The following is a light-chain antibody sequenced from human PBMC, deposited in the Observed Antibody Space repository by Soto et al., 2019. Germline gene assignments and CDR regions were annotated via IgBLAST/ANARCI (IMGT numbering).Light chain of an antibody. CDR2: SNT. V-gene: IGLV1-44*01. Sequence: QSVLTQPPSASGTPGQRVTISCSGSSSNIGKNTVNWYQQLPGSAPKLLIYSNTQRPLGVPVRFSGSKSATSASLAISGLQSEDEATYYCSSYASTSTAVFGTGTKVTVL. CDR1: SSNIGKNT. J-gene: IGLJ1*01. CDR3: SSYASTSTAV.